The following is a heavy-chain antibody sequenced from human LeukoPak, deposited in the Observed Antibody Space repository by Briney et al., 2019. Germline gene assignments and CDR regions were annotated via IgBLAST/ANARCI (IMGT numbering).Heavy chain of an antibody. D-gene: IGHD1-26*01. V-gene: IGHV3-23*01. Sequence: GGSLRLSCAASGFTFGSYAMSWVRQAPGKGLEWVSAISGSDGSTYYADSVKGRFTISRDNSKNTLYLQMNSLRAEGTAVHYCAKASSEWELLVWGQGTLVTVSS. CDR1: GFTFGSYA. CDR2: ISGSDGST. J-gene: IGHJ4*02. CDR3: AKASSEWELLV.